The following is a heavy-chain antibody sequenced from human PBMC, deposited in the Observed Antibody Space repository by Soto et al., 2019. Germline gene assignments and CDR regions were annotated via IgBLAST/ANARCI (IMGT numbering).Heavy chain of an antibody. V-gene: IGHV1-69*01. Sequence: QVQLVQSGAEVKKPGSSVKVSCKASGGTFSSYAISWVRQAPEQGLEWMGGIIPIFGTANYAQKFQGRVTITADESTSTTYMELSSLRSEDTAVYYCASNYCSSTSCYNWFDPWGQGTLVTVSS. CDR1: GGTFSSYA. CDR3: ASNYCSSTSCYNWFDP. D-gene: IGHD2-2*01. J-gene: IGHJ5*02. CDR2: IIPIFGTA.